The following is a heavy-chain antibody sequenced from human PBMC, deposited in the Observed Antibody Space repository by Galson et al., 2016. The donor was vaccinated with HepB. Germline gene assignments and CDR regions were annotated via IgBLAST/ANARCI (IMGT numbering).Heavy chain of an antibody. CDR3: AIEDEQDQ. J-gene: IGHJ4*02. D-gene: IGHD2-2*01. V-gene: IGHV3-21*04. CDR1: GFTIRSHS. Sequence: SLRLSCAASGFTIRSHSMNWVRQAPGKGLEWVSYISTSGTSISHADSLRGRFTISRDNAMKTLYLQMKHLRAEDTAVYYCAIEDEQDQWGQGTRVTVSS. CDR2: ISTSGTSI.